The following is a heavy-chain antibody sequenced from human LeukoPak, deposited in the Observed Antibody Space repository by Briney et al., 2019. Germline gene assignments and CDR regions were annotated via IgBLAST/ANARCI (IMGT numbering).Heavy chain of an antibody. CDR3: AVDCSGGSCYYEDFDY. J-gene: IGHJ4*02. V-gene: IGHV3-7*01. CDR2: IKHDGSEK. CDR1: GFTFSSYW. Sequence: GGSLRLSCAASGFTFSSYWMSWVRQAPGKGLEWVANIKHDGSEKYYVASVKGRFTISKDNAKNSLYLQMNSLRAEDTAVYYCAVDCSGGSCYYEDFDYWGQGTLVTVSS. D-gene: IGHD2-15*01.